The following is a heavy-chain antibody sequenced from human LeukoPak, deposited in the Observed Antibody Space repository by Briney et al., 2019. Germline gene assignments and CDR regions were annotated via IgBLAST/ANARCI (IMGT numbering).Heavy chain of an antibody. Sequence: GASVKVSCKASGYTFTGYYMHWVRQAPGQGLEWMGWINPNSGGTNYAQKFQGSVTMTRDTSISTAYMELSRLRSDDTAVYYCAKDPLSPYCGGDCSADAFDIWGQGTMVTVSS. J-gene: IGHJ3*02. CDR2: INPNSGGT. D-gene: IGHD2-21*02. CDR3: AKDPLSPYCGGDCSADAFDI. CDR1: GYTFTGYY. V-gene: IGHV1-2*02.